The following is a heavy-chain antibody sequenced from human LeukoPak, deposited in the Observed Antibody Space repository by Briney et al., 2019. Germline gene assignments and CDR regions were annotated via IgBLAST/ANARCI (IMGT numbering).Heavy chain of an antibody. Sequence: GGSLRLSCAASGFTFSSYSMNWVRQAPGKGLEWVSSISSSSGYIYYADSVKGRFTISRDNAKNSLYLQMNSLRAEDTAVYYCARENYPFDYWGQGTLVTVSS. V-gene: IGHV3-21*01. J-gene: IGHJ4*02. D-gene: IGHD1-7*01. CDR1: GFTFSSYS. CDR3: ARENYPFDY. CDR2: ISSSSGYI.